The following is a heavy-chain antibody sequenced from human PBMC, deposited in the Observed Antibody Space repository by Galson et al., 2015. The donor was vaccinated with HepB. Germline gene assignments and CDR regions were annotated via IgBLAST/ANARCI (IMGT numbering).Heavy chain of an antibody. Sequence: SLRLSCAASGFIFSRFAMHWVRQAPGKGLEWVAVISHDGSNKYYGDSVKGRFTISRDNSKNTLYLQMNSLRAEDTAVYYCARGPMYNDFWSGFSDYWGQGTLVTVSS. D-gene: IGHD3-3*01. J-gene: IGHJ4*02. CDR1: GFIFSRFA. CDR2: ISHDGSNK. V-gene: IGHV3-30-3*01. CDR3: ARGPMYNDFWSGFSDY.